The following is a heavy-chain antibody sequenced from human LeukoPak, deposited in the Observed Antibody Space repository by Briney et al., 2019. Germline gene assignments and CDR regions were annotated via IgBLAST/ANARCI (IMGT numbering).Heavy chain of an antibody. CDR3: ARVEDWNYWFDP. D-gene: IGHD1-7*01. J-gene: IGHJ5*02. Sequence: ASVKVSCKASGYTFTGYYMHWVRQAPGQGLEWMGWINPNSGGTNYAQKFQGRVTKTRDTSISTAYMELSRLRSDDTAVYYCARVEDWNYWFDPWGQGTLVTVSS. V-gene: IGHV1-2*02. CDR2: INPNSGGT. CDR1: GYTFTGYY.